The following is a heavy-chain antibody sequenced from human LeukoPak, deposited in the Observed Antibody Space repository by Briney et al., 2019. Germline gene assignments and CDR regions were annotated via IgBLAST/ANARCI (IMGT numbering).Heavy chain of an antibody. Sequence: ASVKVSCKASGYSFTSYAMNWVRQAPGQGLEWMGLINTNTGNPTYAQGFTGRFVFSLDTSVSTAYLQISSLKAEDIAVYYCARGIKLEWELPHFDYWGQGTLVTVSS. V-gene: IGHV7-4-1*02. CDR1: GYSFTSYA. D-gene: IGHD1-26*01. J-gene: IGHJ4*02. CDR3: ARGIKLEWELPHFDY. CDR2: INTNTGNP.